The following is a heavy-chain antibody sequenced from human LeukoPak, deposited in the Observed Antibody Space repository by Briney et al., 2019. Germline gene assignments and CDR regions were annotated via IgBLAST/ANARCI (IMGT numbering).Heavy chain of an antibody. V-gene: IGHV3-30*04. J-gene: IGHJ4*02. CDR3: ARDDWGVSTVTTVASFDC. CDR2: ISYDGSNK. CDR1: GFTFSSYA. D-gene: IGHD4-17*01. Sequence: GGSLRLSCAASGFTFSSYAMHWVRQAPGKGLEWVAVISYDGSNKYYADSVKGRFTISRDNSKNTLYLQMNSLRAEDTAVYYCARDDWGVSTVTTVASFDCWGQGTLVTVSS.